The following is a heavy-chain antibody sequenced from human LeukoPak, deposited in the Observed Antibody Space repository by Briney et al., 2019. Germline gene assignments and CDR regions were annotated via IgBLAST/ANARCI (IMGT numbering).Heavy chain of an antibody. Sequence: GGSLRLSCAASGFTFSSYGMHWVRQSPGKGLEWVAHTPNFATDKYYADSVRGRFTISRDNSKKTLYLQMDSLRTEDTAVYYCGKDFDGYWSVEYWGLGTLVTVSS. CDR1: GFTFSSYG. CDR3: GKDFDGYWSVEY. V-gene: IGHV3-30*02. D-gene: IGHD5-18*01. J-gene: IGHJ4*02. CDR2: TPNFATDK.